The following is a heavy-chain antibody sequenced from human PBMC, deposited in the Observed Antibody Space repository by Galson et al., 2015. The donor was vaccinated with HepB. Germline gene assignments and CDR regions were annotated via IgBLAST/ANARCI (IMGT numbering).Heavy chain of an antibody. D-gene: IGHD5-18*01. CDR2: TRSKANNYAT. V-gene: IGHV3-73*01. CDR1: GFKFGGSA. J-gene: IGHJ4*02. Sequence: SLRLSCAASGFKFGGSAIHWVRQGSGKGPEWVGRTRSKANNYATSYVPALEGRFTISRDDSKNMAYLHMRSLKADDTAVYYCARLGDFSGYTSAWGQGTQVTVSS. CDR3: ARLGDFSGYTSA.